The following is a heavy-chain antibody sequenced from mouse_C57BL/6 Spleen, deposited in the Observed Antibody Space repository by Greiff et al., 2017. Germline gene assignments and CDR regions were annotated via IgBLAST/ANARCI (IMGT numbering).Heavy chain of an antibody. CDR1: GFTFSSYA. CDR2: ISSGGDYI. CDR3: TRAEYYYAMDY. Sequence: EVHLVESGEGLVKPGGSLKLSCAASGFTFSSYAMSWVRQTPEKRLEWVAYISSGGDYIYYADTVKGRFTISRDNARNTLYLQMSSLKSEDTAKYYCTRAEYYYAMDYWGQGTSVTVSS. J-gene: IGHJ4*01. V-gene: IGHV5-9-1*02.